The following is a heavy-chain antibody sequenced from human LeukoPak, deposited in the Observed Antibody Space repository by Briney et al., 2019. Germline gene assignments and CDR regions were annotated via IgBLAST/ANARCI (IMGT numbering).Heavy chain of an antibody. Sequence: SETLSPTCTVSGGSISSYYWSWIRQPPGKGLEWIGYIYYSGSTNYNPSLKSRVTISVDTSKNQFSLKLSSVTAADTAVYYCARDITCYYDSSGYYGWSDPWGQGTLVTVSS. D-gene: IGHD3-22*01. CDR2: IYYSGST. CDR1: GGSISSYY. CDR3: ARDITCYYDSSGYYGWSDP. V-gene: IGHV4-59*01. J-gene: IGHJ5*02.